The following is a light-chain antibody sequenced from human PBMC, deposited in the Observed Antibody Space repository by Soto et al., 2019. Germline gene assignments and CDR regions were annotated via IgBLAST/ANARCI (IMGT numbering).Light chain of an antibody. J-gene: IGLJ2*01. CDR1: TSNIGNNY. Sequence: QSVLTQPPSVSAAPGQKVTISCSGSTSNIGNNYVTWYQQLPGTPPRLLISDNTKRPSGIPGRFSGSKSGTSATLDIAGLQTGDEAVYYCGTWDSSLTAVLFGGGTKLTVL. CDR2: DNT. CDR3: GTWDSSLTAVL. V-gene: IGLV1-51*01.